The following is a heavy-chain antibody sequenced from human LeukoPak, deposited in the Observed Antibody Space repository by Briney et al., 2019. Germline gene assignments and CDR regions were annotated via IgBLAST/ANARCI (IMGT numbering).Heavy chain of an antibody. CDR3: AKDNRYYGSGSYSSGDWYFDL. D-gene: IGHD3-10*01. J-gene: IGHJ2*01. CDR1: GGSISNYY. CDR2: IYYSGST. V-gene: IGHV4-59*01. Sequence: PSETLSLTCTVSGGSISNYYWSWIRQPPGKGLEWIGNIYYSGSTNYNPSLKSRVTISVDTSKNQFSLKLSSVTAADTAVHYCAKDNRYYGSGSYSSGDWYFDLWGRGTRVTVSS.